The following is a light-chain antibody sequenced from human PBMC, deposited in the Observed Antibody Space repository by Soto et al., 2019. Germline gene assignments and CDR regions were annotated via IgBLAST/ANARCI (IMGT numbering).Light chain of an antibody. Sequence: EIVLTQSPATLSLSPGERATLSCRASQSVSSYLAWYQQKPGQAPRLLIYDASNRATGIPDRFSGSGSGTDFTLTISSREPEDFAVYYCQQRSNWPLTFGGGTKVEIK. CDR1: QSVSSY. V-gene: IGKV3-11*01. CDR3: QQRSNWPLT. J-gene: IGKJ4*01. CDR2: DAS.